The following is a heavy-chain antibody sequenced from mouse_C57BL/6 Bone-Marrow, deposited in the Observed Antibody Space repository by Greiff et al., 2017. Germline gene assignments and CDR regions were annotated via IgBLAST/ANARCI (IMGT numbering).Heavy chain of an antibody. CDR3: ARHRFAMDY. J-gene: IGHJ4*01. CDR1: GFTFSSYG. CDR2: ISSGGSYT. V-gene: IGHV5-6*01. Sequence: ESGGDLVKPGGSLKLSCAASGFTFSSYGMSWVRQTPDKRLEWVATISSGGSYTYYPDSVKGRFTISRDNAKNTLYLQMSSLKSEDTAMYYCARHRFAMDYWGQGTSVTVSS.